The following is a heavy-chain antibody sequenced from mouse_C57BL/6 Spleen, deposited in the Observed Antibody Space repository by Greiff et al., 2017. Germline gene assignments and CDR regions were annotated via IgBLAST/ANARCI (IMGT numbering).Heavy chain of an antibody. V-gene: IGHV1-47*01. Sequence: QVHVKQSGAELVKPGASVKMSCKASGYIFTTYPIEWMKQNHGKSLEWIGNFHPYNDDTKYNEKFKGKATLTVEKSSSTVYLELSRLTSDDSAVYDCARGGYGSSYGWFAYWGQGTLVTVSA. D-gene: IGHD1-1*01. CDR2: FHPYNDDT. CDR1: GYIFTTYP. CDR3: ARGGYGSSYGWFAY. J-gene: IGHJ3*01.